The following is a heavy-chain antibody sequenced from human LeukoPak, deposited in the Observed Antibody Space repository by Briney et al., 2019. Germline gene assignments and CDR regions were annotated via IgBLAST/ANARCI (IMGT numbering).Heavy chain of an antibody. CDR3: APTPYSSGWYLST. CDR2: ISGSGGST. J-gene: IGHJ4*02. V-gene: IGHV3-23*01. D-gene: IGHD6-19*01. Sequence: GRSLRLPCAASGFTFSSYAMSWVRQAPGKGLEWVSAISGSGGSTYYADSVKGRFTISRDNSKNTLYLQMNSLRAEDTAVYYCAPTPYSSGWYLSTWGQGTLVTVSS. CDR1: GFTFSSYA.